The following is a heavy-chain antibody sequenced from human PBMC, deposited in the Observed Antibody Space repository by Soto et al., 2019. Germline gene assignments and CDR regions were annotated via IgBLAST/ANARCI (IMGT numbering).Heavy chain of an antibody. CDR3: VHSHFEILTGPFDS. CDR2: VYWHDDK. Sequence: QITLKESGPSLVKPTQTLTLTCTFSGFSLTNTGVTVGWIRQPPGKALEWLALVYWHDDKRYNPSLRNRLTIAKDTSKNRVVLTLANVGPVDTATYYCVHSHFEILTGPFDSWGRGTLVTVSS. D-gene: IGHD3-9*01. J-gene: IGHJ5*01. V-gene: IGHV2-5*01. CDR1: GFSLTNTGVT.